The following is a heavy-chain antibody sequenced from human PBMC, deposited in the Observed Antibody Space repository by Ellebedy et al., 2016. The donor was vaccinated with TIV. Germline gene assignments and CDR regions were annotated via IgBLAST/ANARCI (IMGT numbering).Heavy chain of an antibody. CDR3: ARDQLRCGGDCYSVPKYYFDY. CDR2: ISGSDGST. J-gene: IGHJ4*02. V-gene: IGHV3-23*01. D-gene: IGHD2-21*02. Sequence: GESLKISCAASGFTVSSNYMSWVRQAPGKGLEWVSAISGSDGSTSYADSVKGRFTISRDNSRNTLYLQMNSLRAADTAVYYCARDQLRCGGDCYSVPKYYFDYWGQGTLVTVSS. CDR1: GFTVSSNY.